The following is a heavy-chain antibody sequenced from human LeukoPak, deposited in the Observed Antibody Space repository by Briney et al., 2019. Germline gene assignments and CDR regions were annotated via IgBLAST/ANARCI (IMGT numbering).Heavy chain of an antibody. CDR1: GFTFSSYS. CDR2: ISSSSTV. Sequence: GGSLRLSCAASGFTFSSYSMNWVRQAPGKGLEWVSYISSSSTVYYADSVKGRFTISRDNAKNSLYLQMNSLGAEDTAVYYCARDTYDYVWGSYRYQDYWGQGTLVTVSS. CDR3: ARDTYDYVWGSYRYQDY. D-gene: IGHD3-16*02. J-gene: IGHJ4*02. V-gene: IGHV3-48*01.